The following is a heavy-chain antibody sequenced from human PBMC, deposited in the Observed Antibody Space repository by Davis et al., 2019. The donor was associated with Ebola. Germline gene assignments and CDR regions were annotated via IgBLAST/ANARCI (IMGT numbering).Heavy chain of an antibody. CDR3: ARWRELLLGFDY. CDR1: GFTFSSYW. D-gene: IGHD1-26*01. V-gene: IGHV3-74*01. J-gene: IGHJ4*02. CDR2: INSDGSST. Sequence: PGGSLTLSCAASGFTFSSYWMHWVRQAPGKGLVWVSRINSDGSSTSCADSVKGRFTISRDNAKNTLYLQMNSLRAEDTAVYYCARWRELLLGFDYWGQGTLVTVSS.